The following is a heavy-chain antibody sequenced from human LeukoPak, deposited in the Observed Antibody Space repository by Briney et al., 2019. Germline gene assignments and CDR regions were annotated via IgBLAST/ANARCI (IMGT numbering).Heavy chain of an antibody. Sequence: PSETLSLTCAVYGGSFSGYYWSWIRQPPGKGLEWIGEINHSGSTNYNPSLKSRVTISVDTSKNQFSLKLSSVTAADTAVYYCARHRPVVSMVRGTPAPRYYYYYMDVWGKGTTVTISS. CDR3: ARHRPVVSMVRGTPAPRYYYYYMDV. V-gene: IGHV4-34*01. CDR1: GGSFSGYY. D-gene: IGHD3-10*01. CDR2: INHSGST. J-gene: IGHJ6*03.